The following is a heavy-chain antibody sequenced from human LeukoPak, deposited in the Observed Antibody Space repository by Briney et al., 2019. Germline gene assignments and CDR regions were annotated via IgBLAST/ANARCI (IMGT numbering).Heavy chain of an antibody. CDR2: IIPIFGTA. D-gene: IGHD6-13*01. J-gene: IGHJ4*02. V-gene: IGHV1-69*13. CDR1: GGTFSSYA. Sequence: AASVNVSCKASGGTFSSYAISWVRQAPGQGLEWMGGIIPIFGTANYAQKFQGRVTITADESTSTAYMELSSLRSEDTAVYYCARGREKQQLYFDYWGQGTLVTVSS. CDR3: ARGREKQQLYFDY.